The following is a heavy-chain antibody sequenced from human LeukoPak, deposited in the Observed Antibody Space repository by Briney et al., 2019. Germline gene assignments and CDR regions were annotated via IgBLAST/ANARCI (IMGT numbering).Heavy chain of an antibody. D-gene: IGHD3-3*01. CDR2: IKSKTDGGTT. Sequence: PGGSLRLSCAASGFTFSDYYMSWIRQAPGKGLEWVGRIKSKTDGGTTDYAAPVKGRFTISRDDSKNTLYLQMNSLKTEDTDVYYCTTRITIFGVVKDIWGQGTMVTVSS. J-gene: IGHJ3*02. CDR3: TTRITIFGVVKDI. CDR1: GFTFSDYY. V-gene: IGHV3-15*01.